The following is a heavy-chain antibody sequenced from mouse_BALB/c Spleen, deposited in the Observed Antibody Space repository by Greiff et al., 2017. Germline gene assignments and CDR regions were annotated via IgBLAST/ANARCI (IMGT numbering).Heavy chain of an antibody. Sequence: QVQLKESGAELVRPGASVKLSCKASVSTFTSYWINWVKQRPGQGLEWIGNIYPSDSYTNYNQKFKDKATLTVDKSSSTAYMQLSSPTSEDSAVYYCTRSLRSSMDYWGQGSAVTVAS. CDR2: IYPSDSYT. D-gene: IGHD1-1*01. CDR1: VSTFTSYW. V-gene: IGHV1-69*02. J-gene: IGHJ4*01. CDR3: TRSLRSSMDY.